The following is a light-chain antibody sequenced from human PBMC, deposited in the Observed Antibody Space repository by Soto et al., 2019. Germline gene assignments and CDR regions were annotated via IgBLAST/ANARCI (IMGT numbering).Light chain of an antibody. CDR1: QSVSSSY. CDR3: QQRQYWPPIT. V-gene: IGKV3D-20*02. Sequence: EIVMTQSPATLSVSPGERATPSCRASQSVSSSYLAWYQQKPGQAPRLLIYDASNRAPGIPARFSGSGSGTDFTLTISSLEPEDFAVYYCQQRQYWPPITFGQGTRLEIK. CDR2: DAS. J-gene: IGKJ5*01.